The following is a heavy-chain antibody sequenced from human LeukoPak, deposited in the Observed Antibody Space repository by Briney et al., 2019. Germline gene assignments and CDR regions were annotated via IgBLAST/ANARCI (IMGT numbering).Heavy chain of an antibody. J-gene: IGHJ4*02. CDR1: GFTFSRYA. V-gene: IGHV3-30*04. Sequence: LPGRSLRLSCAASGFTFSRYAMHWVRQTPGKGLEWVAVISYDGTDRYYADSVKGRYTISRDNSKNTLYLQMNSLRGDDTALYYCARPTSSGWYSSYHFDSWGQGTLVTVSS. CDR3: ARPTSSGWYSSYHFDS. D-gene: IGHD6-19*01. CDR2: ISYDGTDR.